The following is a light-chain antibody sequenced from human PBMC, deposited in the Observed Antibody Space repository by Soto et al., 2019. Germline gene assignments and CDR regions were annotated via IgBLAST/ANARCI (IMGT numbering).Light chain of an antibody. CDR3: QQYGSSPLWT. CDR1: QSVSSSY. V-gene: IGKV3-20*01. J-gene: IGKJ1*01. Sequence: EIVLTQSPGTLSLSPGERATLSCRASQSVSSSYLAWYQQKPGQAPRLLIYGASSRATDIPDRFSGSGSGKDFTLTISRLEPEDFAVYYCQQYGSSPLWTFGQGTKVEIK. CDR2: GAS.